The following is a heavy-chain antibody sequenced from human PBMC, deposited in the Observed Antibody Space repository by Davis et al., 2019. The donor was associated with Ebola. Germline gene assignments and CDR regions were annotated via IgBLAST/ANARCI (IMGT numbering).Heavy chain of an antibody. D-gene: IGHD6-19*01. CDR2: TYYTSKWYT. CDR1: GDSVSGNNGA. J-gene: IGHJ4*02. CDR3: ARGPPYSSFLVAVGATNFDY. Sequence: HSQTLSLTCAISGDSVSGNNGAWNWIRQSPSRGLEWLGRTYYTSKWYTDYAESVKTRITINPDTSKNRLSLQLNSVTAADTAVYYCARGPPYSSFLVAVGATNFDYWGQGTLVTVSS. V-gene: IGHV6-1*01.